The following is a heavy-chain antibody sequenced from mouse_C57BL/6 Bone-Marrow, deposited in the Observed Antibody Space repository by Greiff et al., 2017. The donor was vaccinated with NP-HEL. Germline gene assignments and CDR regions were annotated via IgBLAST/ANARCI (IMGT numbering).Heavy chain of an antibody. CDR2: ISDGGSYT. CDR1: GFTFSSYA. Sequence: EVQRVESGGGLVKPGGSLKLSCAASGFTFSSYAMSWVRQTPEKRLEWVATISDGGSYTYYPDNVKGRFTISRDNAKNNLYLQMSHLKSEDTAMYYCAREGYDGYYENFDYWGQGTTLTVSS. J-gene: IGHJ2*01. CDR3: AREGYDGYYENFDY. D-gene: IGHD2-3*01. V-gene: IGHV5-4*01.